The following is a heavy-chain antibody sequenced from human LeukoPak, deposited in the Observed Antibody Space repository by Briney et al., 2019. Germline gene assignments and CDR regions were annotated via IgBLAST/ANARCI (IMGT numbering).Heavy chain of an antibody. D-gene: IGHD3-3*01. CDR2: ISGSGGST. CDR1: GFTFSSYA. J-gene: IGHJ4*02. CDR3: AKAANYDFWSGYWDLDY. Sequence: GGSLRLSCAASGFTFSSYAMSWVRQAPGKGLEWVSAISGSGGSTYYADSVKGRFTISRDNSKNTLYLQMNSLRAEDTAVYYCAKAANYDFWSGYWDLDYWGQGTLVTVSS. V-gene: IGHV3-23*01.